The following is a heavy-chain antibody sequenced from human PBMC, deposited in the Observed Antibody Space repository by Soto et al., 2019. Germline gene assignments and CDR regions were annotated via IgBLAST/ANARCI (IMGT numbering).Heavy chain of an antibody. J-gene: IGHJ4*02. D-gene: IGHD2-8*01. V-gene: IGHV3-23*01. CDR1: RFDFSSYE. Sequence: GGSLRLSCVASRFDFSSYEMSWVRQAAGKGLEWVSRVSLTGDRTNYAGSVKGRFTVSRDNFKNALYLEMDSLRPDDTAIYYCARGGGYCTPTSCAIDSWGRGPPVTVS. CDR3: ARGGGYCTPTSCAIDS. CDR2: VSLTGDRT.